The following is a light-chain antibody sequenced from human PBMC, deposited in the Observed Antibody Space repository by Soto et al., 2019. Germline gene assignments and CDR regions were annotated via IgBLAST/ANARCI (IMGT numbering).Light chain of an antibody. Sequence: QSVLTQPASVSGSPGQSITISCTGTSSDVGGYNYVSWYQQQSGKAPKLMIHEVSNRPSGVSNRFSGSKSGNTAALTISGLKAEDEADYCCSSYTSSRAYVFGIGTKLTVL. V-gene: IGLV2-14*01. CDR3: SSYTSSRAYV. J-gene: IGLJ1*01. CDR2: EVS. CDR1: SSDVGGYNY.